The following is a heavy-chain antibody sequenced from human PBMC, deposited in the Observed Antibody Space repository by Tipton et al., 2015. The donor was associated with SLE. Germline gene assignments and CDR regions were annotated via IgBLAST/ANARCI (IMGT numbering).Heavy chain of an antibody. CDR3: ARAGSYPYYYYYMDV. Sequence: TLSLTCIVSGDSISSSSYYWGWIRQPPGKGLEWVGTVYYTGNTFYNPSLKSRVTILVDTSKNQFSLKLSSVTAADTAVYYCARAGSYPYYYYYMDVWGKGTTVTVSS. J-gene: IGHJ6*03. D-gene: IGHD1-26*01. V-gene: IGHV4-39*07. CDR2: VYYTGNT. CDR1: GDSISSSSYY.